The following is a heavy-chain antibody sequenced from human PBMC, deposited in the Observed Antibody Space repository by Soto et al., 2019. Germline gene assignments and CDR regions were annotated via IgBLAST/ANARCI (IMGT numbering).Heavy chain of an antibody. Sequence: GESLKISCKGSGYSFTSYWIGWVRQMPGKGLEWMGIIYPGDSDTRYSPSFQGQVTISADKSISTAYLQWSSLKASDTAMYYCARRGYYDFWSYEVGGQFDPWGQGTLVTVSS. CDR3: ARRGYYDFWSYEVGGQFDP. CDR1: GYSFTSYW. J-gene: IGHJ5*02. V-gene: IGHV5-51*01. CDR2: IYPGDSDT. D-gene: IGHD3-3*01.